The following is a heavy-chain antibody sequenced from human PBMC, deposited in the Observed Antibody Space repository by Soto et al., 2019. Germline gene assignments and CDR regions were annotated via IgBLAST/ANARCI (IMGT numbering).Heavy chain of an antibody. D-gene: IGHD2-15*01. J-gene: IGHJ4*02. CDR2: IYYSGST. CDR1: GGSISSSSYY. Sequence: QLQLQESGPGLVKPSETLSLTCTVSGGSISSSSYYWGWIRQPPGKGLEWIGSIYYSGSTYYNPSLKSRVTISVDTSKNQFSLKLSSVTAADTAVYYCARQSRDIVVVGGWGQGTLVTVSS. V-gene: IGHV4-39*01. CDR3: ARQSRDIVVVGG.